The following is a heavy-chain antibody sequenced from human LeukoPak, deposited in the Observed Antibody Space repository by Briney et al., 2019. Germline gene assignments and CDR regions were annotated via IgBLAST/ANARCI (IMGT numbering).Heavy chain of an antibody. J-gene: IGHJ1*01. CDR3: ARMVATVGPGYFHP. CDR2: MSSRTFT. V-gene: IGHV4-39*07. CDR1: GGSISNTAYY. D-gene: IGHD4-23*01. Sequence: SETLSLTCTVSGGSISNTAYYWGWIRQPPGKGLEWIGRMSSRTFTSFNPSLESRVTISLDTSKNQFSLRLTSVTAADTAVYYCARMVATVGPGYFHPWGQGTLVTVSS.